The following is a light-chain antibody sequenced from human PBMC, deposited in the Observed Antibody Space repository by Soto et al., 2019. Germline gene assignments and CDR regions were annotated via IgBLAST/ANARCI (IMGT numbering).Light chain of an antibody. J-gene: IGKJ1*01. CDR3: LQDINYPWT. V-gene: IGKV1-6*01. Sequence: AIQMTRSPSSLSASVLDRVAISFLASQGIGNALGWYQQKPGKPPKVLIYGASNLQSGVPPRFSGSGSGTDFTLAISSLQPEDSATYYCLQDINYPWTFGQGTKVDIK. CDR2: GAS. CDR1: QGIGNA.